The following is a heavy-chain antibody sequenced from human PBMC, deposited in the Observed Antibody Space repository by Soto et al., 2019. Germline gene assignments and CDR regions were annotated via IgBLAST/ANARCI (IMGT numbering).Heavy chain of an antibody. CDR2: IYSGGST. CDR1: GFTVSTKY. CDR3: ARDPWAADY. D-gene: IGHD3-16*01. Sequence: EVQLVESGGGLVQPGGSLRLSCVASGFTVSTKYMSWVRQAPGKGLEWVSVIYSGGSTFYADSVRGRFTISRDNSKNTVNLQMNILRAEDTAVYYCARDPWAADYWGQGTLVTVSS. V-gene: IGHV3-66*01. J-gene: IGHJ4*02.